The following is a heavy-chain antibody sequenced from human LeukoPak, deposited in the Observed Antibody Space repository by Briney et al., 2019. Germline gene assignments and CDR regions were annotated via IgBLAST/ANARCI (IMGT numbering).Heavy chain of an antibody. CDR3: ARGGHDYGGKLASYMDV. CDR2: INPSGGST. D-gene: IGHD4-23*01. J-gene: IGHJ6*03. CDR1: GYTFTSYY. Sequence: ASVKVSCKAAGYTFTSYYMHWVRQAPGQGLEGMGIINPSGGSTSYAQKFQGRGTMTRDMSTSTVYMELSSLTSEDTAVYYCARGGHDYGGKLASYMDVWGKGTTVTVSS. V-gene: IGHV1-46*01.